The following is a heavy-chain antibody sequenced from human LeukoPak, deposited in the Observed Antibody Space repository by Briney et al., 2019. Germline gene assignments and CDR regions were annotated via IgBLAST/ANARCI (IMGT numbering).Heavy chain of an antibody. D-gene: IGHD6-19*01. CDR2: IIPIFGTA. V-gene: IGHV1-69*06. Sequence: SVKVSCKASGDTLSSSAINWVRQAPGQGLEWMGEIIPIFGTACYAQKFQGRVIITADKSTTTAYMELSSLTSEDTAMYYCARGEGSGWYIFGVEHWGQGTLVTVSS. CDR3: ARGEGSGWYIFGVEH. J-gene: IGHJ5*02. CDR1: GDTLSSSA.